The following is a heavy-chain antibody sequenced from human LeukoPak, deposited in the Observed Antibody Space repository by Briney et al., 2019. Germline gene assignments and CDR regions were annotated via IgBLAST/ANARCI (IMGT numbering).Heavy chain of an antibody. Sequence: ASVKVSCKASGYPFSTYDINWVRQATGQGLEWMGWVNPKSGNTAYAQKFQGRVTMTRNASINTIYMEPSSLRSEDTAVYYCARGRRGTLTIMVGDSWGQGSLVTVSS. CDR2: VNPKSGNT. V-gene: IGHV1-8*01. J-gene: IGHJ4*02. CDR1: GYPFSTYD. CDR3: ARGRRGTLTIMVGDS. D-gene: IGHD2-8*01.